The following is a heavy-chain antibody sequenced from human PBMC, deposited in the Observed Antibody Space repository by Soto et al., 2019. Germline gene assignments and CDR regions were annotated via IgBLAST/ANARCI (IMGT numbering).Heavy chain of an antibody. CDR1: GFTFSSYS. Sequence: GGSLRLSCAASGFTFSSYSMNWVRQAPGKGLEWVSYISSSSSTIYYADSVKGRFTISRDNAKNSLYLQMNSLRDEDTAVYYCAEFGGSYSHGAFDIWGQGTMVTVSS. CDR3: AEFGGSYSHGAFDI. J-gene: IGHJ3*02. CDR2: ISSSSSTI. V-gene: IGHV3-48*02. D-gene: IGHD1-26*01.